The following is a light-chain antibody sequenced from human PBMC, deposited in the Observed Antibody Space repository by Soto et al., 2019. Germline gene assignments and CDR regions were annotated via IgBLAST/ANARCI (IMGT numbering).Light chain of an antibody. Sequence: EIVMTQSPATLSVSPGERATLSCRASQSVSSNLAWYQQKPGHAPRLLIYGASTRATGIPARLSGSGSGTEFTLTISSLQSEDSALYYCQQYNNWPRTFGHGTKVEIK. J-gene: IGKJ1*01. CDR2: GAS. CDR3: QQYNNWPRT. CDR1: QSVSSN. V-gene: IGKV3-15*01.